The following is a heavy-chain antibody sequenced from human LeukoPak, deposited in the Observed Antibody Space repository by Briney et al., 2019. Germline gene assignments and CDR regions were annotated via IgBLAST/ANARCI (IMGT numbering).Heavy chain of an antibody. Sequence: ASVKVSCKASGYTFTSYGISWVRQAPGQGLEWMGWISSYNGNTNYAQKLQGRVTMTTDTSTSTAYMELRSLTSDDTAVYYCARARTSETEIHYWGQGTLVTVSS. CDR3: ARARTSETEIHY. V-gene: IGHV1-18*01. D-gene: IGHD1-1*01. CDR1: GYTFTSYG. CDR2: ISSYNGNT. J-gene: IGHJ4*02.